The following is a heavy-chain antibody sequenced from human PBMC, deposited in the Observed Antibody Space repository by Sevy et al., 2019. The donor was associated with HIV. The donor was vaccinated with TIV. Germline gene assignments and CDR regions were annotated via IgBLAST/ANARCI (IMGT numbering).Heavy chain of an antibody. J-gene: IGHJ4*02. V-gene: IGHV3-23*01. D-gene: IGHD1-26*01. CDR1: GIIFKSYV. Sequence: GGSLRLSCAASGIIFKSYVMSWVRQAPGKGLEWLSGISASGGSTYYADSVKGRFTISRDNFKGTLYLQMDILSAEDTAVYYCAGAGVGSKGFDYWGQGTLVTVSS. CDR3: AGAGVGSKGFDY. CDR2: ISASGGST.